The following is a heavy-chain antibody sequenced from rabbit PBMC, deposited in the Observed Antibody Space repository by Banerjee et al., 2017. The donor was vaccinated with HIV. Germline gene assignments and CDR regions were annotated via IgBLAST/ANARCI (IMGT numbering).Heavy chain of an antibody. Sequence: QSLEESGGDLVKPGASLTLTCTASGFSFSSSYDMCWVRQAPGKGLEWIACIDTGSSGSTYYASWTKGRFTISRTSSTTVDLQMTGLTGADTATYFCATDIHGYGGFNLWGPGTLVTVS. J-gene: IGHJ4*01. CDR3: ATDIHGYGGFNL. CDR2: IDTGSSGST. D-gene: IGHD6-1*01. CDR1: GFSFSSSYD. V-gene: IGHV1S40*01.